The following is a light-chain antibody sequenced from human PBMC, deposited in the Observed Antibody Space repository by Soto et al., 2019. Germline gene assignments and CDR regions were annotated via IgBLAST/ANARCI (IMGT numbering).Light chain of an antibody. CDR1: QSISSW. Sequence: DIQMTQSPSTLSASVGDRVTITCRASQSISSWLAWYQQKPGKAPNLLIYEASRLESAVPSRFSGSASGTEFTFTFNTLQQDDFAIFFAQPDSVYPETCAQGPKVDTK. V-gene: IGKV1-5*03. CDR3: QPDSVYPET. CDR2: EAS. J-gene: IGKJ2*01.